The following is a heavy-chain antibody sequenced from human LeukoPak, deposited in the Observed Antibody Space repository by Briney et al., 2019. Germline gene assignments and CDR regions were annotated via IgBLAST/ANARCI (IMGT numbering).Heavy chain of an antibody. CDR2: ISSSSSYI. J-gene: IGHJ4*02. D-gene: IGHD3-22*01. CDR3: AREVYYYDSSGDYFDY. CDR1: GFTFSSYS. Sequence: GGSLRLSCAASGFTFSSYSMNWVRQAPGKGLEWVSSISSSSSYIYYADSVKGRFTISRDNAKNSLYLQMNSLRAEDTAVYYCAREVYYYDSSGDYFDYWGQGTLVTVSS. V-gene: IGHV3-21*01.